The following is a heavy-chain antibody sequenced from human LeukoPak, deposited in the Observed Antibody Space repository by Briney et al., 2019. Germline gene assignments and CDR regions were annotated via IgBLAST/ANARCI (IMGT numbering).Heavy chain of an antibody. CDR3: ARDLSMIGNWLDP. V-gene: IGHV3-23*01. Sequence: RTGGSLRLSCAASGFTFSNYAITWVRQAPGRGLEWVSSISVSGFTTYYADSVKGRFTISRDNSKNTLSLQMNSLRAEDTAVYYCARDLSMIGNWLDPWGQGTLVTISS. CDR2: ISVSGFTT. CDR1: GFTFSNYA. D-gene: IGHD3-22*01. J-gene: IGHJ5*02.